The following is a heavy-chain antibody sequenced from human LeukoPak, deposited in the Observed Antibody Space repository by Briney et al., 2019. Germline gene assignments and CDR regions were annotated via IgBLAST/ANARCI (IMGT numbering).Heavy chain of an antibody. Sequence: ASVKVSCKAFGYAFTGYYMHWVRQAPGQGLEWMGWINPNSGGTNYAQKFQGRVTMTRDTSISTAYMELSRLRSDDTAVYYCARRPDYYDSSGYYLQADAEYFRHWGQGTLVTVSS. CDR2: INPNSGGT. CDR3: ARRPDYYDSSGYYLQADAEYFRH. V-gene: IGHV1-2*02. D-gene: IGHD3-22*01. J-gene: IGHJ1*01. CDR1: GYAFTGYY.